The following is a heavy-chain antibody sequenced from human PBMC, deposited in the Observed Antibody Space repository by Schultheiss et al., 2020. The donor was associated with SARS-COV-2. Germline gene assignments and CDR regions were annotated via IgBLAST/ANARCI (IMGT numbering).Heavy chain of an antibody. Sequence: SQTLSLTCGVSGGSISDSYWNWMRQPPGRGLEWIGRIYTSGSTNYNPSLKSRVTMSVDTSKNQFSLKLSSVTAADTAVYYCAIVGATQTFDYWGQGTLVTVSS. V-gene: IGHV4-4*07. CDR3: AIVGATQTFDY. D-gene: IGHD1-26*01. CDR1: GGSISDSY. CDR2: IYTSGST. J-gene: IGHJ4*02.